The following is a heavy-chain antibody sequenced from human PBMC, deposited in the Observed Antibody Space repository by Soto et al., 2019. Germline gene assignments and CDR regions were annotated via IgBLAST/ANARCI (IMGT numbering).Heavy chain of an antibody. D-gene: IGHD3-22*01. CDR3: ASYYYDSSGYSRFIDH. J-gene: IGHJ4*02. V-gene: IGHV4-30-4*01. Sequence: QVQLQESGPGLVKPSQTLSLTCTVSGGSISNGDYYWSWIRQPPGKGLEWIAYIFYSGDTYHNPSLKSRVTISVDTSKNQFSLKLSSVTAADTAVYYCASYYYDSSGYSRFIDHWGQGTLVTVSS. CDR1: GGSISNGDYY. CDR2: IFYSGDT.